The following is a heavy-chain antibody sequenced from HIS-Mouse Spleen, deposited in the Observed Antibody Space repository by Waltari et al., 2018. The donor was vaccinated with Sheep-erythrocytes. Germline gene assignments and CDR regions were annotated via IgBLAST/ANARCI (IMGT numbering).Heavy chain of an antibody. D-gene: IGHD3-3*01. CDR3: AREDFWSGYYHDAFDI. CDR1: GYTFTSYG. Sequence: QVQLVQSGAEVKKPGASVKVSCKASGYTFTSYGISWVRQAPGQGLEWMGWSSAYKGNTNDAQKLQGRVTMTTDTSTSKAYMELRSLRSDDTAVYYCAREDFWSGYYHDAFDIWGQGTMVTVSS. CDR2: SSAYKGNT. V-gene: IGHV1-18*01. J-gene: IGHJ3*02.